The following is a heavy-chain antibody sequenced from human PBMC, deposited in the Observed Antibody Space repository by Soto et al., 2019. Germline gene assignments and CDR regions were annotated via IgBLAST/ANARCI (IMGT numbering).Heavy chain of an antibody. V-gene: IGHV4-34*01. D-gene: IGHD3-10*01. CDR1: GGSFSGYY. Sequence: SETLSLTCAVYGGSFSGYYWSWIRQPPGKGLEWIGEINHSGSTNYNPSLKSRVTISVDTSKNQFSLKLSSVTAADTAVYYCASYYYGSGTSIYYGMDVWG. CDR2: INHSGST. J-gene: IGHJ6*01. CDR3: ASYYYGSGTSIYYGMDV.